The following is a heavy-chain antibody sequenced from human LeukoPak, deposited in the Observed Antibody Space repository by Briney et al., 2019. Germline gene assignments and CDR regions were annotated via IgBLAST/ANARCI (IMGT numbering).Heavy chain of an antibody. Sequence: SVKVSCKASGGTFISHAISWVRQAPGQGLEWMGGIIPIFGTANYAQKFQGRVTITADESTSTAYMELSSLRSEDTAVYYCAREGIAAAGTAGSRLDYWGQGTLVTVSS. V-gene: IGHV1-69*13. CDR3: AREGIAAAGTAGSRLDY. D-gene: IGHD6-13*01. CDR1: GGTFISHA. J-gene: IGHJ4*02. CDR2: IIPIFGTA.